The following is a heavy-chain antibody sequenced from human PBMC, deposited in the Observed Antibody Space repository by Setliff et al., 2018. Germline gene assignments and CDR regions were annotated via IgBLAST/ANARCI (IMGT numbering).Heavy chain of an antibody. J-gene: IGHJ6*02. Sequence: PSETLSLTCTVSGASIGSGSHYWSWIRQPAGRGLEWIGRIYTSGTTNYSPSLKSRVSISSDTSKNVISLKLNSVTAADTAVYFCARKYVVISFVRNTHSHYGMDVWGQGTTVTVSS. CDR3: ARKYVVISFVRNTHSHYGMDV. V-gene: IGHV4-61*02. CDR2: IYTSGTT. D-gene: IGHD2-21*01. CDR1: GASIGSGSHY.